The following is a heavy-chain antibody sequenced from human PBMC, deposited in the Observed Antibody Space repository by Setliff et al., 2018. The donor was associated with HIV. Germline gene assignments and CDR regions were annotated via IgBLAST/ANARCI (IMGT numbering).Heavy chain of an antibody. CDR1: GGSISSYY. Sequence: SETLSLTCTVSGGSISSYYWSWIRQPPGKGLEWIGYIYIYNSGSTNYNPSLTSRVTISVDTSRNQFSLKLTSVTAADTAIYYCARGANFDYWGQGTQVTRLL. V-gene: IGHV4-59*01. CDR2: IYIYNSGST. CDR3: ARGANFDY. J-gene: IGHJ4*02.